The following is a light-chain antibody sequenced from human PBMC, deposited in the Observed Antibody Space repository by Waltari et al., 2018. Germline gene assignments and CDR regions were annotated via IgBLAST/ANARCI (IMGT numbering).Light chain of an antibody. CDR2: EEP. J-gene: IGLJ3*02. CDR1: SSYVWSYNL. Sequence: QSALTQPASVSESPGQSIPIPCTAPSSYVWSYNLFSWYQQHPGKAPKRIIYEEPKPPSGLSNRFSGSKSGNTASLTISGLQAEDEADYYCCSYAASTISWVFGGGTKLTVL. CDR3: CSYAASTISWV. V-gene: IGLV2-23*01.